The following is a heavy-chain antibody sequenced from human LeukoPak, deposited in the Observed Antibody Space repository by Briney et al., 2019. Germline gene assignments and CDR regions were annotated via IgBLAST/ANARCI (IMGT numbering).Heavy chain of an antibody. D-gene: IGHD3-10*02. CDR2: INPSGGST. Sequence: ASXKVSCKASGYTFTSYYMHWVRQAPGQGLEWMGIINPSGGSTSYAQKFQGRVTMTRDTSTSTVYMELSSLRSEDTAVYYCARVVQGGAFDIWGQGTMVTVSS. CDR3: ARVVQGGAFDI. CDR1: GYTFTSYY. V-gene: IGHV1-46*01. J-gene: IGHJ3*02.